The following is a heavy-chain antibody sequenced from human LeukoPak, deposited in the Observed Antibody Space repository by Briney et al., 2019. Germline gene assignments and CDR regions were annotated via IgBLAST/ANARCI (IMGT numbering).Heavy chain of an antibody. D-gene: IGHD3-9*01. CDR2: ISGSGGST. CDR1: GFIVSTNY. J-gene: IGHJ4*02. CDR3: AKDAEYDILTGYPH. V-gene: IGHV3-23*01. Sequence: PGGSLRLSCAASGFIVSTNYMSWVRQAPGKGLEWVSAISGSGGSTYHADSVKGRFTISRDNSKNTLYLQMNSLRAEDTAVYYCAKDAEYDILTGYPHWGQGTLVTVSS.